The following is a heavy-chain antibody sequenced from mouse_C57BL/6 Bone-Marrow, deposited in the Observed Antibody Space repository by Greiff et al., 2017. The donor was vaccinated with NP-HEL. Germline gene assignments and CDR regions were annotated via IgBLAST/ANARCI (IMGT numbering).Heavy chain of an antibody. Sequence: EVKLMESEGGLVQPGSSMKLSCTASGFTFSDYYMAWVRQVPEKGLEWVANINYDGSSTYYLDSLKSRFIISRDNAKNILYLQMSSLKSEDTATYYCARGGPNYYGSLYFDYWGQGTTLTVSS. D-gene: IGHD1-1*01. V-gene: IGHV5-16*01. CDR1: GFTFSDYY. CDR2: INYDGSST. CDR3: ARGGPNYYGSLYFDY. J-gene: IGHJ2*01.